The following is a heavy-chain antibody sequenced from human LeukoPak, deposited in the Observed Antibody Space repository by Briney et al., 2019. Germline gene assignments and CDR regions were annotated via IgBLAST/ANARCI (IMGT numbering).Heavy chain of an antibody. CDR2: IYTSGST. Sequence: SETLSLTCTVSGGSISSGSYYWSWIRQPAGKGLEWIGRIYTSGSTNYNPSLKSRVTISVDTSKNQFSLKLSSVTAADTAVYYCARGYCTNGVCYRGGYYFDYWGQGTLVTVSS. CDR1: GGSISSGSYY. V-gene: IGHV4-61*02. J-gene: IGHJ4*02. CDR3: ARGYCTNGVCYRGGYYFDY. D-gene: IGHD2-8*01.